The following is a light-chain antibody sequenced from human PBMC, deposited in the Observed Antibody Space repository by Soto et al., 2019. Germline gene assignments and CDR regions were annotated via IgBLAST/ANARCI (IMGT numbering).Light chain of an antibody. V-gene: IGLV4-69*01. J-gene: IGLJ2*01. Sequence: QPVVTQSPSASASLGASVKLTCTLSSGHSTYAIAWHQQQPQKGPRFLMKLDSDGSHTKGDGIPDRFSGSSSGAERYLTISSLQSEDEADYYCQTWVTATQVFGGGTKLTVL. CDR3: QTWVTATQV. CDR1: SGHSTYA. CDR2: LDSDGSH.